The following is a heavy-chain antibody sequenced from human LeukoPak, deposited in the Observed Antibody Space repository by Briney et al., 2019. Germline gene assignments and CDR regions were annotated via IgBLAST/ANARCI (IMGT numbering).Heavy chain of an antibody. CDR2: ISYDGSNK. D-gene: IGHD3-16*01. Sequence: GSLRLSCAASGFTFSSYAMHWVRQAPGKGLEWVAVISYDGSNKYYADSVKGRFTISRDNSKNTLYLQMNSLRAEDTAVYYCARDLVLRDPYYYYGMDVWGQGTTVTVS. J-gene: IGHJ6*02. V-gene: IGHV3-30-3*01. CDR3: ARDLVLRDPYYYYGMDV. CDR1: GFTFSSYA.